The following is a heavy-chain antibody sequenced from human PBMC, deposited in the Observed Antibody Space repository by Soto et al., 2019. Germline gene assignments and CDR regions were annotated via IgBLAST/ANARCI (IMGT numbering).Heavy chain of an antibody. CDR3: AKDILSSSSPDAFDI. CDR1: GFTFDDYA. Sequence: GGSLRLSCAASGFTFDDYAMHWVRQAPGKGLEWVSGISWNSGSIGYADSVKGRFTISRDNAKNSLYLQMNSLRAEDTALYYCAKDILSSSSPDAFDILGQGTMVTV. D-gene: IGHD6-6*01. V-gene: IGHV3-9*01. J-gene: IGHJ3*02. CDR2: ISWNSGSI.